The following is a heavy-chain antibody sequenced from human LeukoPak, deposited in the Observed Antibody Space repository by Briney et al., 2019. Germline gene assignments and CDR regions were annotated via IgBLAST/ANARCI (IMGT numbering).Heavy chain of an antibody. CDR1: GGSLSSYY. CDR3: ARAYSSSWYYFEY. Sequence: SETLSLTCTVSGGSLSSYYWSWIRQPPGKGPEWIGYIYYSGSTNYNPSLKSRVTISADTSKNQFSLKLSSVTAADTAVYYCARAYSSSWYYFEYWGQGTLVTVSS. D-gene: IGHD6-13*01. J-gene: IGHJ4*02. V-gene: IGHV4-59*01. CDR2: IYYSGST.